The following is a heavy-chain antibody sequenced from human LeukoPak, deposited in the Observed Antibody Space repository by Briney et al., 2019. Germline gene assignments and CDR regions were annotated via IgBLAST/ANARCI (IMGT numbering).Heavy chain of an antibody. D-gene: IGHD2-15*01. CDR1: GFTFSSYE. CDR2: ISSSGSTI. V-gene: IGHV3-48*03. J-gene: IGHJ4*02. Sequence: GGSLRLSCAASGFTFSSYEMNWVRQAPGKGLEWVSYISSSGSTIYYADSVKGRFTISRDNAKNSLYLQMNSLRAEDTALYYCAREPGWTDYWGQGTLVTVSS. CDR3: AREPGWTDY.